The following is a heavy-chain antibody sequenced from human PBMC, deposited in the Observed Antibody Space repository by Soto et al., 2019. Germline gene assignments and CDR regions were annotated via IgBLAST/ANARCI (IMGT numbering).Heavy chain of an antibody. Sequence: GGSLRLSCAASGFPFSRFWMHWVRQAPGKGLVWVSRINTDGSSTTYADSVKGRFTISRDNAKNTLYLQMDSLRAEDTGVYYCTRDPGAYSSTWSFYFDSWGQGT. CDR3: TRDPGAYSSTWSFYFDS. CDR2: INTDGSST. J-gene: IGHJ4*02. D-gene: IGHD6-13*01. V-gene: IGHV3-74*01. CDR1: GFPFSRFW.